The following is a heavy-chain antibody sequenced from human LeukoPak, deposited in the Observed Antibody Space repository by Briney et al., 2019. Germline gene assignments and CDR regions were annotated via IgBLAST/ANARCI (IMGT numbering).Heavy chain of an antibody. Sequence: ASVKVSCKASGYTFTGYYIHWVRQAPGQGLEWMGWINPKSGDTNYAQKFHGRVTMTRDTSISTAYMELSRLRSDDTATYYCATAVDDLFCEYWGQGTLDTVSS. CDR3: ATAVDDLFCEY. J-gene: IGHJ4*02. D-gene: IGHD6-19*01. CDR2: INPKSGDT. CDR1: GYTFTGYY. V-gene: IGHV1-2*02.